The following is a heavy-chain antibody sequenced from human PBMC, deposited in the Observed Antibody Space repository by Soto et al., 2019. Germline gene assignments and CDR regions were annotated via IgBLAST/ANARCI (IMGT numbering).Heavy chain of an antibody. D-gene: IGHD2-15*01. CDR3: ARDKGYCSDTSCPDFDY. J-gene: IGHJ4*02. CDR1: GGTLSRYT. Sequence: QVQLVQSGAEVKKPGSSVKVSCKASGGTLSRYTFSWVRQSPGQGREWMGRVIPNVGVTNYAKKFQGRFTIVVDTSTSTAYMELNSLRYEDPAVYYCARDKGYCSDTSCPDFDYWGQGTLVTVS. CDR2: VIPNVGVT. V-gene: IGHV1-69*02.